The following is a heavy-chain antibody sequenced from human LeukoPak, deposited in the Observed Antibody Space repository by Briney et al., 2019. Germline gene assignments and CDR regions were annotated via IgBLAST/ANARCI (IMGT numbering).Heavy chain of an antibody. J-gene: IGHJ4*02. D-gene: IGHD3-22*01. CDR1: GDSLSSGGYY. V-gene: IGHV4-31*03. CDR3: ARIGYFDSSGYSAFDY. Sequence: PSETLSLTCTVSGDSLSSGGYYWSWIRQHPGKGLEWIGYIYYSGSTNYNPSLKSRVTISVDMSKNQFSLKLSSVTAADTAVYYCARIGYFDSSGYSAFDYWGQGTLVTVSS. CDR2: IYYSGST.